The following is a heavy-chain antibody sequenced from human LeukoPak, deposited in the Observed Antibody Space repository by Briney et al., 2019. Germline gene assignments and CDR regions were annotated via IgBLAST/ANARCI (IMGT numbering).Heavy chain of an antibody. CDR1: GGSISSYY. CDR2: IYTSGST. Sequence: SETLSLTCTVSGGSISSYYWSWIRQPAGKGLEWIGRIYTSGSTNYNPSLKSRVTMSVDTSKNQFSLKLSSVAAADTAVYYCARGIVVVRARIGYMDVWGKGTTVTVSS. D-gene: IGHD2-2*01. CDR3: ARGIVVVRARIGYMDV. J-gene: IGHJ6*03. V-gene: IGHV4-4*07.